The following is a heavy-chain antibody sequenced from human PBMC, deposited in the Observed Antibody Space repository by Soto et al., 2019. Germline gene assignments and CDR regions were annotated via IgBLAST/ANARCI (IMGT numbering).Heavy chain of an antibody. CDR1: GGSFSGYY. CDR2: INHSVST. CDR3: ARARVAIFGVVPCYYYYGTEV. D-gene: IGHD3-3*01. V-gene: IGHV4-34*01. Sequence: SETLSLTCAVYGGSFSGYYWSWIRQHPGKGLEWIGEINHSVSTNYNPSLKSRVTISVDTSKNQFSLKLSSVTAADTAVYYCARARVAIFGVVPCYYYYGTEVWGQGTTVNVSS. J-gene: IGHJ6*02.